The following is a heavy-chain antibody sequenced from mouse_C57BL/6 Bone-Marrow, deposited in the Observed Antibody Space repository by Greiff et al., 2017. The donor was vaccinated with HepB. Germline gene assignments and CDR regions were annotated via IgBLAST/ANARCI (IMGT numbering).Heavy chain of an antibody. Sequence: VQLVESGPGLVQPSQSLSITCTVSGFSLTSYGVHWVRQSPGKGLEWLGVIWSGGSTDYNAAFISRLSISKDNSKSQVFFKMNSLQADDTAIYYCARRGELRRPYYAMDYWGQGTSVTVSS. V-gene: IGHV2-2*01. CDR3: ARRGELRRPYYAMDY. J-gene: IGHJ4*01. CDR2: IWSGGST. CDR1: GFSLTSYG. D-gene: IGHD2-4*01.